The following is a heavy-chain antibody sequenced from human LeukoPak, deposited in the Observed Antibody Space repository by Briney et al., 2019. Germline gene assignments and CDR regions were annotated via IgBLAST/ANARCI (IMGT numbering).Heavy chain of an antibody. CDR1: GYTFTGYY. CDR2: INPNSGGT. CDR3: ARDPADSLPIAVAGTRDDY. Sequence: ASVKVSCKASGYTFTGYYMHWVRQAPGQGLEWMGWINPNSGGTNYAQKFQGRVTMTRDTSISTAYMELSRLRSDDTAVYYCARDPADSLPIAVAGTRDDYWGQGTLVTVSS. V-gene: IGHV1-2*02. J-gene: IGHJ4*02. D-gene: IGHD6-19*01.